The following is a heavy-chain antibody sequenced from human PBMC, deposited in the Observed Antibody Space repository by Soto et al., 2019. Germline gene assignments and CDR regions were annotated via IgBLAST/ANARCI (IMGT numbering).Heavy chain of an antibody. CDR3: ARDNGKSEYGMDV. Sequence: EVQLVETGGGLIQPGGSLRLSCAASGFTVSSNYMSWVRQAPGKGLEWVSVIYSGGSTYYADSVKGRFTISRDNSKNTLYLQMNSLRAEDTAVYYCARDNGKSEYGMDVWGQGTTVTVSS. J-gene: IGHJ6*02. CDR1: GFTVSSNY. V-gene: IGHV3-53*02. D-gene: IGHD2-8*01. CDR2: IYSGGST.